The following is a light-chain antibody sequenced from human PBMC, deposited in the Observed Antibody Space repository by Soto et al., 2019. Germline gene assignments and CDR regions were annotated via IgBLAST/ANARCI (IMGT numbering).Light chain of an antibody. J-gene: IGLJ1*01. CDR2: EGS. V-gene: IGLV2-23*01. CDR1: SSDVGPYNL. Sequence: QSALTQPASVSGSPGQSITISCTGTSSDVGPYNLVSWYQHHPGKAPKLMIYEGSKRPSGVSNRFSGSKSGNTASLTISGLQAEDEADYYCCSYGGSSTYVFGTGTKLTVL. CDR3: CSYGGSSTYV.